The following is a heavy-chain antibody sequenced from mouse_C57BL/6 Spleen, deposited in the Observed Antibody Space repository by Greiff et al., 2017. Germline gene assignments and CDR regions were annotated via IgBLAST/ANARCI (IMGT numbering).Heavy chain of an antibody. J-gene: IGHJ2*01. CDR3: ARWAYYCLFDY. V-gene: IGHV1-26*01. D-gene: IGHD2-10*01. CDR1: GYTFTDYY. Sequence: EVQLQQSGPELVKPGASVKISCKASGYTFTDYYMHWVKQSHGKSLEWIGDINPNNGGTSYNQKFKGKATLTVDKSSSTAYMGLRSLTSEDSAVYYSARWAYYCLFDYWGQGTTLTVSS. CDR2: INPNNGGT.